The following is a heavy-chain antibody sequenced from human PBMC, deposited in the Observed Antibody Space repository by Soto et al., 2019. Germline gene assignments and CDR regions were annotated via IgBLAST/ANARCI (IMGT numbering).Heavy chain of an antibody. Sequence: EVELVETGGGLIQPGGSLRLSCAASGFTVSSSSMSWVRQAPGKGLEWVSLIYADGATYYGDSVKGRFTMSRDTSKNTLSLQMTSLRADDTAVYYCARDDSFLGAPFHYWGQGTLVTVSS. V-gene: IGHV3-53*02. CDR2: IYADGAT. CDR3: ARDDSFLGAPFHY. J-gene: IGHJ4*02. CDR1: GFTVSSSS. D-gene: IGHD3-16*01.